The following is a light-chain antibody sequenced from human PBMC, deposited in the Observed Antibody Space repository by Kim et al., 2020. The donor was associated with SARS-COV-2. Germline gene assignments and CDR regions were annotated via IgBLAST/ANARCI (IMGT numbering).Light chain of an antibody. Sequence: PGQTDRITCSGDALPKKYAYWYQQKSGQAPVLIIYEDIKRPSGIPERFSGSSSGTMATLSISGAQVEDEADYYCYSTDSSGYHWFFGGGTKVTVL. V-gene: IGLV3-10*01. CDR3: YSTDSSGYHWF. CDR2: EDI. J-gene: IGLJ2*01. CDR1: ALPKKY.